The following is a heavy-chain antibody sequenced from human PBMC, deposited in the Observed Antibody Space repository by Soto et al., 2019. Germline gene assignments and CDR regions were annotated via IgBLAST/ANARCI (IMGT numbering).Heavy chain of an antibody. J-gene: IGHJ4*02. V-gene: IGHV4-4*02. Sequence: QVQLQESGPGLVKPSGPLSLTCPVSGGSISVSNWWSGVRPPPGRGLEWFGEIYHSGSTNNNPSLNSRVTISVDKSKNQFSLKLSSVTAADTAVYYCARGGVEGGYEKDYWGQGTLVTVSS. CDR2: IYHSGST. CDR1: GGSISVSNW. D-gene: IGHD5-12*01. CDR3: ARGGVEGGYEKDY.